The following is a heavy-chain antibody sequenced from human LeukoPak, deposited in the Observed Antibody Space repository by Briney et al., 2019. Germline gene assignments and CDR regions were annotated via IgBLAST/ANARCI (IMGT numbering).Heavy chain of an antibody. J-gene: IGHJ6*03. CDR2: IKPNSGDT. V-gene: IGHV1-2*02. CDR3: ARADSVPAGDYHYWYMDV. Sequence: ASVKVSCKASGFTLTDYIHWVRQDPRQGLQWMGWIKPNSGDTDYAQKFQGRVTMTRDTSISTVYMELSSLRSDDTAVYYCARADSVPAGDYHYWYMDVWGKGTTVAVSS. CDR1: GFTLTDY. D-gene: IGHD2-2*01.